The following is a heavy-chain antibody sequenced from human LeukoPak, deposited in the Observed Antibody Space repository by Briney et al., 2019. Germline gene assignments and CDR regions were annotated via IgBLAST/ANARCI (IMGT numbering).Heavy chain of an antibody. Sequence: SETLSLTCTVSGGPISIYYWSWIRQPPGKGLEWIGYIYYSGSTNYNPSLKSRVIISVDTSKNQFSLKLSSVAAADTAVYYCARDYGDYFDYWGQGTLVTVSS. CDR2: IYYSGST. CDR3: ARDYGDYFDY. J-gene: IGHJ4*02. CDR1: GGPISIYY. V-gene: IGHV4-59*01. D-gene: IGHD4-17*01.